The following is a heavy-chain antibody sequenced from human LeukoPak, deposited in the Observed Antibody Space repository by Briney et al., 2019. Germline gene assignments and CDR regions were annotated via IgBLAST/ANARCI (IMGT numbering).Heavy chain of an antibody. J-gene: IGHJ5*02. V-gene: IGHV4-59*12. D-gene: IGHD2-21*02. CDR3: ARDGRCGGDCYEGRRSNWFDP. CDR1: GGYISSYY. Sequence: SETLSLTCTVSGGYISSYYWSWIRQPPGKGLEWIGYIYYSGSTYYNPSLKSRVTISVDTSKNQFSLKLSSVTAADTAVYYCARDGRCGGDCYEGRRSNWFDPWGQGTLVTVSS. CDR2: IYYSGST.